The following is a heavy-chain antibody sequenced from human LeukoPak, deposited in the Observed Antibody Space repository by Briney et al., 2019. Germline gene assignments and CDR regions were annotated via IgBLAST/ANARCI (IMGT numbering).Heavy chain of an antibody. Sequence: SETLSLTCTVSGGSISSSSYYWGWIRQPPGKGLEWIGSIYYSGSTYYNPSLKSRVTISVDTSKNQFSLKLSSVTAADTAVYYCARQLSIYHYGSGSQGKLNWFDPWGQGTLVTVSS. CDR3: ARQLSIYHYGSGSQGKLNWFDP. CDR2: IYYSGST. D-gene: IGHD3-10*01. CDR1: GGSISSSSYY. J-gene: IGHJ5*02. V-gene: IGHV4-39*01.